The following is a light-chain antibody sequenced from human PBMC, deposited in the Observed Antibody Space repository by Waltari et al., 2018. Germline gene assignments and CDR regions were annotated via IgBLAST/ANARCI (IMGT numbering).Light chain of an antibody. J-gene: IGLJ2*01. CDR1: SSNIGAGYD. CDR2: GNS. Sequence: QSVLTQPPSVSGAPGQRVTIPCTGSSSNIGAGYDLHWYQQLPGTAPKLLIYGNSNRPSGVPDRFSGSKSGTSASLAITGLQAEDEADYYCQSYDSSLSAVVFGGGTKLTVL. V-gene: IGLV1-40*01. CDR3: QSYDSSLSAVV.